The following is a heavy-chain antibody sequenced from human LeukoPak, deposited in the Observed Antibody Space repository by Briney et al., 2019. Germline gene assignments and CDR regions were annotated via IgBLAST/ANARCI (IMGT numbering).Heavy chain of an antibody. V-gene: IGHV3-23*01. CDR1: GFTFSSYA. CDR3: AKLVTNPGNYFDY. CDR2: IGGSGGST. Sequence: GSLGLSCAASGFTFSSYAMSWVRQAPGKGLEWVSAIGGSGGSTYYADSVKGRFTISRDNSKNTLYLQMNSLRAEDTAVYYCAKLVTNPGNYFDYWGQGTLVTVSS. J-gene: IGHJ4*02. D-gene: IGHD2-21*02.